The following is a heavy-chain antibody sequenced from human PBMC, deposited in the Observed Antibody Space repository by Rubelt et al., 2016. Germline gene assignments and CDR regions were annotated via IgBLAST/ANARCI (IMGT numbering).Heavy chain of an antibody. CDR3: ARLRAAAGTGGDYYYYYGMDV. V-gene: IGHV4-59*08. D-gene: IGHD6-13*01. Sequence: QVQLQESGPGLVKPSETLSLTCTVSGGSMSSYYWNWIRQPPGKGLEWIGYIYYSGSTNYNPSLKSRVTISVDTSKNQFSLKLGSVTAADTAVYYCARLRAAAGTGGDYYYYYGMDVWGQGTTVTVSS. CDR1: GGSMSSYY. J-gene: IGHJ6*02. CDR2: IYYSGST.